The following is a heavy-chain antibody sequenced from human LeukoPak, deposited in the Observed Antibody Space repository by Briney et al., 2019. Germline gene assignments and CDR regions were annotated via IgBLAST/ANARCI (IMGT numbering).Heavy chain of an antibody. V-gene: IGHV3-30*02. CDR1: GFTFSSYG. CDR3: AKCCYYDSSGYPAT. CDR2: IRYDGSNK. D-gene: IGHD3-22*01. Sequence: GGSLRLSCAASGFTFSSYGMHWVRQAPGKGLEWVAFIRYDGSNKYYADSVKGRFTISRHNSKNTLYLQMNSLRAEDTAVYYCAKCCYYDSSGYPATWGQGTLVTVSS. J-gene: IGHJ5*02.